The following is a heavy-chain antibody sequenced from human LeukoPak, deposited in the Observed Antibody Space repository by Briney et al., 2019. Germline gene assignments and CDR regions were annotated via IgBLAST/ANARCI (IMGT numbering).Heavy chain of an antibody. CDR2: INPRIGST. CDR1: GYTFTSYY. D-gene: IGHD3-22*01. Sequence: GASVKVSCKASGYTFTSYYMHWVRQAPGQGLEWMGIINPRIGSTSYAQKFQGRVTMTRDTSTSTVYMELSSLRSEDTAVYYCARGHTSGYNWTPFDYWGQGNPGHRLL. V-gene: IGHV1-46*01. CDR3: ARGHTSGYNWTPFDY. J-gene: IGHJ4*02.